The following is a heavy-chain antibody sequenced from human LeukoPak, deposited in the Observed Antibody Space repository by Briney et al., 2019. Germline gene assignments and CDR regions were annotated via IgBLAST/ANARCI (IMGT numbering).Heavy chain of an antibody. V-gene: IGHV3-48*04. Sequence: GGSLRLSCAASGFTFSSYAMNWVRQAPGRGLEWVSYISSSGSTIYYADSVKGRFTISRDNAKNSLYLQMNSLRAEDTAVYYCARGITSGPRRYDVRNFDYWGQGTPVTVSS. D-gene: IGHD3-3*01. CDR1: GFTFSSYA. CDR3: ARGITSGPRRYDVRNFDY. CDR2: ISSSGSTI. J-gene: IGHJ4*02.